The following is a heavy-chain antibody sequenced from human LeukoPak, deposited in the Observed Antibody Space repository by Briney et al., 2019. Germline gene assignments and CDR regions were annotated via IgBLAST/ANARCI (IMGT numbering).Heavy chain of an antibody. CDR2: ISDSGDST. CDR3: ARRFDS. V-gene: IGHV3-23*01. J-gene: IGHJ4*02. Sequence: RTGGSLRLSCAASGFAFSSQAMGWVRQAPGKGLEWVSVISDSGDSTYYADSVKGRFTISRDNDKNSLYLQMNSLRAEDTAVYYCARRFDSWGQGTLVTVSS. CDR1: GFAFSSQA.